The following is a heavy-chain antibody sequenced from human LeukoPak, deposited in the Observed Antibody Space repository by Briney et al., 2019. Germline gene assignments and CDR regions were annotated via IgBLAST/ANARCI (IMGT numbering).Heavy chain of an antibody. Sequence: SETLSLTCTVSGGSISSYYWGWIRQPPGKGLEWIGSIYYSGSTYYNPSLKSRVTISVDASKNQSSLKLSSVTAADTAVYYCARTERTYYYDSSGYYDYWGQGTLVTVSS. CDR3: ARTERTYYYDSSGYYDY. D-gene: IGHD3-22*01. J-gene: IGHJ4*02. CDR1: GGSISSYY. V-gene: IGHV4-39*01. CDR2: IYYSGST.